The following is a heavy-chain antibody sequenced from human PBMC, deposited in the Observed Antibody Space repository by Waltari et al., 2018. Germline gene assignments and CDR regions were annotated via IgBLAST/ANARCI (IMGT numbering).Heavy chain of an antibody. J-gene: IGHJ4*02. CDR3: ARARGGYGDGSYYFDY. D-gene: IGHD4-17*01. V-gene: IGHV3-74*01. CDR1: GFTFSSYW. Sequence: EVQLVESGGGLVQPGGSLRLSCAASGFTFSSYWMHWVRQAPGKGLVWVSRINSDGSSTSYADSVKGRFTISRDNAKNTLYLQMNSLRAEDTAVYYCARARGGYGDGSYYFDYWGQGTLVTVSS. CDR2: INSDGSST.